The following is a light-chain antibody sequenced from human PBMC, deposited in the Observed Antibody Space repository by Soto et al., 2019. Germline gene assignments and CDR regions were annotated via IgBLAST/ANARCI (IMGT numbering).Light chain of an antibody. J-gene: IGKJ3*01. Sequence: EIVLTQSPGTLFLSPGERATLSCRASQSINNRYLAWYQQKPGQAPRLLIYGASSRATGIPDRFIGSGSGTDFTLTISRLEPEDFAVYYRQQFGSSPGFTFGPGTKVDIK. CDR1: QSINNRY. V-gene: IGKV3-20*01. CDR3: QQFGSSPGFT. CDR2: GAS.